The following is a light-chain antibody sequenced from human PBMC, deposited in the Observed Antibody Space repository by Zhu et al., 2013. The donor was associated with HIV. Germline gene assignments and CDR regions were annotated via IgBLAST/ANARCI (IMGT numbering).Light chain of an antibody. CDR1: SGINVATYT. CDR3: VIWHNSAWV. Sequence: AVLTQPASLSASPGASASLTCILRSGINVATYTIYWYHQKPGSPPQYLLKYKSDSNKQKASGVPSRFSGIKDSSANAGILLISGLQSEDEADYYCVIWHNSAWVFGGGTKLTVL. V-gene: IGLV5-45*01. J-gene: IGLJ3*02. CDR2: YKSDSNK.